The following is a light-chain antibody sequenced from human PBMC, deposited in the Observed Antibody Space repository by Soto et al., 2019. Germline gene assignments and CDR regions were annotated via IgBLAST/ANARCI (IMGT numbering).Light chain of an antibody. Sequence: ETVMTQSPATLSVSPGERATLSCRASQSVSSNLAWYQQKPGQAPRLLIYGASTRATGVPARFGGNGSGTEFTLTISSLQSEDFAVYYCQHYNNWPITFGQGTRLEIK. CDR3: QHYNNWPIT. CDR2: GAS. J-gene: IGKJ5*01. CDR1: QSVSSN. V-gene: IGKV3-15*01.